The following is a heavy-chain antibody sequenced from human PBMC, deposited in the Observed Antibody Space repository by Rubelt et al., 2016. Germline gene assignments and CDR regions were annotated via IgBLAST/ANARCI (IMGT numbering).Heavy chain of an antibody. J-gene: IGHJ5*02. CDR3: ARGYCSSANCLFNWFDP. V-gene: IGHV1-18*01. Sequence: QVQLVQSGAEVKKPGASVKVSCKASGYTFTSYGISWVRQAPGQGLEWMGWISAYNGNTNYAQKIKGSVTMTTDTSTSTAYMELRSLRADDTAVYYCARGYCSSANCLFNWFDPWGQGTLVTVSS. CDR2: ISAYNGNT. D-gene: IGHD2-2*01. CDR1: GYTFTSYG.